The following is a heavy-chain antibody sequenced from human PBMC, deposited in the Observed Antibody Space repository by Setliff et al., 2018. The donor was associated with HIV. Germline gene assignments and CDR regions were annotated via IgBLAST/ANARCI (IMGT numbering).Heavy chain of an antibody. CDR2: ISGSSAYI. Sequence: PGGSLRLSCAASGFTFSSYSMNWVRQAPGKGLEWVSSISGSSAYIYYADSVKGRFTISRDNAKNSLYLQMYSLRAEDTAVYYCARTRAEGVVTPFYMDVWGKGTTVTVSS. D-gene: IGHD3-3*01. CDR3: ARTRAEGVVTPFYMDV. CDR1: GFTFSSYS. J-gene: IGHJ6*03. V-gene: IGHV3-21*01.